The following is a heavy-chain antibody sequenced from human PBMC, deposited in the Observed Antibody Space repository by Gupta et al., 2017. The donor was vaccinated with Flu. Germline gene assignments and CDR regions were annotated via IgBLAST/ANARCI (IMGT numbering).Heavy chain of an antibody. Sequence: QVQLVQSGAEVKKPGSSVKVSCKASGGTFSSYAISWVRQAPGQGLEWMGGIIPIFGTANYAQKFQGRVTITADKSTSTAYMELSSLRSEDTAVYYCARGRKEGETYYYGSGSWGGTWYYGMDVWGQGTTVTVSS. CDR2: IIPIFGTA. CDR1: GGTFSSYA. CDR3: ARGRKEGETYYYGSGSWGGTWYYGMDV. J-gene: IGHJ6*02. V-gene: IGHV1-69*06. D-gene: IGHD3-10*01.